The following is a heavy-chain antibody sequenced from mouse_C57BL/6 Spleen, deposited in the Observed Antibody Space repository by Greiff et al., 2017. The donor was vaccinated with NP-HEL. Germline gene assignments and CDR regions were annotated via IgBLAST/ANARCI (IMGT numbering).Heavy chain of an antibody. Sequence: QVQLQQPGAELVRPGTSVKLSCKASGYTFTSYWMHWVKQRPGRGLEWIGVIDPSDSYTNYNQKFKGKATLTVDTSSSTAYMQLSSLTSEDSAVYYCARSGTVAFDYWGQGTTLTVSS. CDR3: ARSGTVAFDY. CDR2: IDPSDSYT. J-gene: IGHJ2*01. D-gene: IGHD1-1*01. CDR1: GYTFTSYW. V-gene: IGHV1-59*01.